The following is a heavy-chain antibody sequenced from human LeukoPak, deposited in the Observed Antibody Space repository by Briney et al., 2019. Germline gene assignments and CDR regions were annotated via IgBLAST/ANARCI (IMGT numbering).Heavy chain of an antibody. CDR2: ISSNGGST. CDR1: GFTFSSYA. J-gene: IGHJ4*02. V-gene: IGHV3-64*01. D-gene: IGHD4-17*01. Sequence: PGGSLRLSCAASGFTFSSYAMHWVRQAPGKGLEYVSAISSNGGSTYYANSVKGRFTISRDNSKTTLYLQMGSLRAEDMAVYYCARVSGYGDSYYFDCWGQGTLVTVSS. CDR3: ARVSGYGDSYYFDC.